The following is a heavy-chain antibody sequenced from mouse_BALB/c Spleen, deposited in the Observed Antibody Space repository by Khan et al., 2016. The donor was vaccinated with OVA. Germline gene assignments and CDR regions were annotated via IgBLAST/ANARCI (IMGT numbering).Heavy chain of an antibody. D-gene: IGHD1-1*01. CDR3: ASTYFCGYYFDQ. J-gene: IGHJ2*01. CDR2: ISGDSSTI. V-gene: IGHV5-17*02. CDR1: GFTFSSFG. Sequence: EVQLVETGGGLVQPGGSRKLSCVASGFTFSSFGMHWVRQAPEKGLEWVAYISGDSSTIYYTDTVKGRSTISRDNPKNTPFLQMTSLRSEDMAMYYCASTYFCGYYFDQWGQGTTLTVSS.